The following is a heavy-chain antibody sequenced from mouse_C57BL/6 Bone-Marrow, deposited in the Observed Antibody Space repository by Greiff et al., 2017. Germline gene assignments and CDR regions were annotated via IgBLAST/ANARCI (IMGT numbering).Heavy chain of an antibody. V-gene: IGHV1-7*01. CDR1: GYTFTSYW. CDR2: IHPSSGHT. J-gene: IGHJ2*01. Sequence: QVHVQQPGAELAKPGASVKLSCKASGYTFTSYWMHWVKQRPGQGLEWIGKIHPSSGHTKYNQKFKDKATLTVDKSSSTAYMQLSSLTYEDSAVYYCARRRRNWDLDYWGQGTTLTVSS. CDR3: ARRRRNWDLDY. D-gene: IGHD4-1*01.